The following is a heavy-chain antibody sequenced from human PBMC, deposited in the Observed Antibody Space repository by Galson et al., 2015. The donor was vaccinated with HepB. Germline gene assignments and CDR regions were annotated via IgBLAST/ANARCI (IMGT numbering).Heavy chain of an antibody. CDR2: ISGRGGET. CDR3: AKERPYAFDI. D-gene: IGHD6-25*01. J-gene: IGHJ3*02. V-gene: IGHV3-23*01. CDR1: RFAFSSYA. Sequence: SLRLSCAASRFAFSSYAVSWVRQIPGKGLEWVSAISGRGGETYYADSVKGRFTVSRDNSRNTVYLQVNTLRVEDTAVYYCAKERPYAFDIWGQGTMVIVSS.